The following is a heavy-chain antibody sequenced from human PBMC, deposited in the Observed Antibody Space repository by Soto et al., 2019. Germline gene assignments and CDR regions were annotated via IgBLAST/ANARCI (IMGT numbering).Heavy chain of an antibody. CDR1: GFTYDIYA. CDR3: AVSTGGFGGLFVVPSDY. Sequence: EVQLLESGGGLVQPGGSLRLSCAASGFTYDIYAMSWVRQAPGKGLEWVSGISSGGTVAHYAESVKGRFAISRDNSKNTLSLEMDSLRAEDTAVYYCAVSTGGFGGLFVVPSDYWGQGTLVTVSS. V-gene: IGHV3-23*01. J-gene: IGHJ4*02. CDR2: ISSGGTVA. D-gene: IGHD3-16*02.